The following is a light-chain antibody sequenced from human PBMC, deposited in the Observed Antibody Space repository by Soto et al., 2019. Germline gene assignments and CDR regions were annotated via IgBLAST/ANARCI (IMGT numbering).Light chain of an antibody. CDR1: QSVGTY. CDR3: QQRSNWPPTLT. J-gene: IGKJ4*01. Sequence: EIVLTQSPATLSFSPGDRSTLSCRSSQSVGTYLAWYQQKPGQAPRLLIYDASNRATGIPAKFSGSGSETDFTLTISSLEPEDFAVYYCQQRSNWPPTLTFGGGTKV. V-gene: IGKV3-11*01. CDR2: DAS.